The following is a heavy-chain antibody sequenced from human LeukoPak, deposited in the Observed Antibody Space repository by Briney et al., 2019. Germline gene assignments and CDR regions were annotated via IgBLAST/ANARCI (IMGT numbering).Heavy chain of an antibody. Sequence: ASVKVSCKASGYTFTGYYMHWVRQAPGQGLEWMGWTSAYNGNTNYAQKLQGRVTMTTDTSTSTAYMELRSLRSDDTAVYYCARDRGSRNWYFDLWGRGTLVTVSS. D-gene: IGHD2-15*01. CDR1: GYTFTGYY. CDR2: TSAYNGNT. J-gene: IGHJ2*01. V-gene: IGHV1-18*04. CDR3: ARDRGSRNWYFDL.